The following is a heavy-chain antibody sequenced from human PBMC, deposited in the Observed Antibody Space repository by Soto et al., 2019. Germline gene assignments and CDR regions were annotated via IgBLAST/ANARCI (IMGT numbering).Heavy chain of an antibody. D-gene: IGHD2-15*01. Sequence: QVQLVQSGAEVKKPGASVKVSCKASGYTFTSYAMHWVRQAPGQRLEWMGWINAGNGNTKYSQKFQGRVTITRDTSGSTAYMELSSLRSEDTVVYYCARGPGGPDGPGDYWGQGTLVTVSS. CDR2: INAGNGNT. V-gene: IGHV1-3*01. J-gene: IGHJ4*02. CDR3: ARGPGGPDGPGDY. CDR1: GYTFTSYA.